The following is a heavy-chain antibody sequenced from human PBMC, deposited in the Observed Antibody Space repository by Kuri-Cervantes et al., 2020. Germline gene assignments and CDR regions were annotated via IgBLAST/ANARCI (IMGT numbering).Heavy chain of an antibody. CDR1: GFSLSTSGVG. V-gene: IGHV2-5*02. Sequence: SGPTLVKPTQTLTLTCTFSGFSLSTSGVGVGWIRQPPGKALEWLAPIYWDDDKRYSPSLKSRLTITKDTSKNQVVLTMTNMDPVDTATYYCARIGYCSGGSCYFDYWSQGTLVTVSS. CDR2: IYWDDDK. CDR3: ARIGYCSGGSCYFDY. D-gene: IGHD2-15*01. J-gene: IGHJ4*02.